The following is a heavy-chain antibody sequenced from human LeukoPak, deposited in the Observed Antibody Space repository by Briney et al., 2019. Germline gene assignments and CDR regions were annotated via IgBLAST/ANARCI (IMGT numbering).Heavy chain of an antibody. Sequence: GASVKVSCRASEDTFTGYFMHWVRQAPGQGLEWMGWIDPNSGGTNYAQKFQGRVTMTRDTSISTAYMELTSLRSDDTAVYYCARYSSGWPFDYWGQGALVTVSS. CDR3: ARYSSGWPFDY. CDR1: EDTFTGYF. J-gene: IGHJ4*02. D-gene: IGHD6-19*01. CDR2: IDPNSGGT. V-gene: IGHV1-2*02.